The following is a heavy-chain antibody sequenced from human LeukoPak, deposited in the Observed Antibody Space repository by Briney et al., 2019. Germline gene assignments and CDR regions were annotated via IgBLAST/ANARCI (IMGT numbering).Heavy chain of an antibody. CDR1: GFTFRSYG. CDR2: ISYDGNNK. V-gene: IGHV3-30*18. CDR3: AKDLAVRVVVPATTNYYYYRMDV. D-gene: IGHD2-2*01. Sequence: GRSLRLSCAASGFTFRSYGMHWVGRAPGRGLEWVAVISYDGNNKYYADSVKGRFTISRDNSKNTLYLQIDSPRAEDTALYSCAKDLAVRVVVPATTNYYYYRMDVWGQGTAVTVSS. J-gene: IGHJ6*02.